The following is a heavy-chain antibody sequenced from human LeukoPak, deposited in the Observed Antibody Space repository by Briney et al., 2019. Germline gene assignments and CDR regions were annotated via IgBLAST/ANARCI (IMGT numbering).Heavy chain of an antibody. V-gene: IGHV1-69*06. Sequence: GASVKVSCKASGYTFTSYDINWVRQATRQGLEWMGGIIPIFGTANYAQKFRGRVTITADKSTRTAYMELSSLRSEDTAVYYCARERYGSGSYPDYWGQGTLVTVSS. CDR2: IIPIFGTA. CDR3: ARERYGSGSYPDY. CDR1: GYTFTSYD. D-gene: IGHD3-10*01. J-gene: IGHJ4*02.